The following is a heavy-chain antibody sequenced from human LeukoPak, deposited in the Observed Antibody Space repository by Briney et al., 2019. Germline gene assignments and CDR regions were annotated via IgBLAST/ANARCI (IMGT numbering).Heavy chain of an antibody. Sequence: PSETLSLTCTVSGGSISSYYWSWIRQPPGKGLEWIGYIYYSGSTNYNPSLKSRVTISVDTSKNQFSLKLSSVNAADTAVYYCARDFGSGVDYWGQGTLVTVSS. CDR1: GGSISSYY. CDR2: IYYSGST. J-gene: IGHJ4*02. D-gene: IGHD2-15*01. CDR3: ARDFGSGVDY. V-gene: IGHV4-59*01.